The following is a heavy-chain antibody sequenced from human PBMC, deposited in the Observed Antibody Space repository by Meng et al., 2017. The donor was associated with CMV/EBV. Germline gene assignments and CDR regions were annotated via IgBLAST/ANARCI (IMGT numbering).Heavy chain of an antibody. CDR1: GGSISSYF. CDR2: ISYSGST. Sequence: GSLRLSCTVSGGSISSYFWSWIRQPPGKGLEWIGYISYSGSTNYNPSLKSRVTISVDTSKNQFSLKLSSVTAADTAVYYCARSTWAYGSGSYYLFDYWGQGTLVTVS. J-gene: IGHJ4*02. V-gene: IGHV4-59*01. CDR3: ARSTWAYGSGSYYLFDY. D-gene: IGHD3-10*01.